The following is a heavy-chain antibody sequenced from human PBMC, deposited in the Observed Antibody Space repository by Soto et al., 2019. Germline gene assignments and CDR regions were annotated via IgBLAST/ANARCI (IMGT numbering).Heavy chain of an antibody. V-gene: IGHV3-48*02. J-gene: IGHJ4*02. CDR1: GFTFKDYS. Sequence: EVQLVESGGGLVQPGGSLRLSCVASGFTFKDYSINWVRQAPGKGLEWVSFIESGGSSTDYVDSVRGRFTISRDDAKNSVYLQMNILRDEDTAVFYCARGIGYYYDSSAYYYFDSWGQGTLVTVSS. CDR3: ARGIGYYYDSSAYYYFDS. D-gene: IGHD3-22*01. CDR2: IESGGSST.